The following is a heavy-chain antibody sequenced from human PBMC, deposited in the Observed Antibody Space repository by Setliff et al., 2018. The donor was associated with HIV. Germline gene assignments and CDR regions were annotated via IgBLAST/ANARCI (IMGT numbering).Heavy chain of an antibody. CDR3: ARHDYSDSRGYFDS. Sequence: GESLKISCKASGYKFYTYWIGWVRQMPGKGLEWMGIIYPTDSDTRYSPSFQGHVTFSVDTSISTAYLQWNSLNASDTAIYYCARHDYSDSRGYFDSWGQGTLVTVSS. V-gene: IGHV5-51*01. CDR2: IYPTDSDT. CDR1: GYKFYTYW. J-gene: IGHJ4*02. D-gene: IGHD3-22*01.